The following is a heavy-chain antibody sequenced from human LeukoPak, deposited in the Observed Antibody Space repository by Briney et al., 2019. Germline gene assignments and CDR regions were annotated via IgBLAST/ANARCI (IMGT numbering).Heavy chain of an antibody. V-gene: IGHV4-61*02. Sequence: PSETLSLTCTVSVGSISSGSYYWSWIRQPAGKGLEWIGRIYTSGRPNYNPSLKSRVPISVDTSKNQFSLKPSSVTGAGTAVYYCARGIAAAGTGSIADYWGQGTLVTVSS. J-gene: IGHJ4*02. CDR1: VGSISSGSYY. CDR2: IYTSGRP. CDR3: ARGIAAAGTGSIADY. D-gene: IGHD6-13*01.